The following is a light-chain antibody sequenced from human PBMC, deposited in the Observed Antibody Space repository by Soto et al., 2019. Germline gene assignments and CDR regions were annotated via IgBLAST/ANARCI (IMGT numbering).Light chain of an antibody. CDR3: QTWGTGIGV. J-gene: IGLJ2*01. V-gene: IGLV4-69*01. CDR2: LNSDGSH. CDR1: SGHSSYA. Sequence: QAVVTQSPSASASLGASVILTCTLSSGHSSYAIAWHQQQPEKGPRYLMNLNSDGSHTKGDGIPDRFSGSSSGAERYLTISSLQSEDEADYYCQTWGTGIGVFGGGTKLTVL.